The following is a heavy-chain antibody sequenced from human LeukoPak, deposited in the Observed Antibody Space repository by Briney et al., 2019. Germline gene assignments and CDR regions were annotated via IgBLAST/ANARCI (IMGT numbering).Heavy chain of an antibody. J-gene: IGHJ3*02. CDR1: GFTFDDYA. CDR2: ISGSGGST. V-gene: IGHV3-23*01. D-gene: IGHD3-22*01. CDR3: AKGGTNNYYDGSGFPPLAFDI. Sequence: GGSLRLSCAASGFTFDDYAMHWVRQAPGKGLEWVSAISGSGGSTYYADSVKGRFTISRDNSKNTLYLQMNSLRAEDTAVYYCAKGGTNNYYDGSGFPPLAFDIWGQGTMVTVSS.